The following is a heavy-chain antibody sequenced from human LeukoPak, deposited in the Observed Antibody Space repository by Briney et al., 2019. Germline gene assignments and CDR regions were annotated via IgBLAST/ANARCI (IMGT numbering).Heavy chain of an antibody. D-gene: IGHD6-13*01. CDR1: GYTFTSYY. V-gene: IGHV1-46*01. CDR2: INPSGGGT. CDR3: ARDANPYSIAAAQYFFDY. J-gene: IGHJ4*02. Sequence: ASVKVSCKASGYTFTSYYIHWVRQAPGQGLEWMGIINPSGGGTSYAQKFQGRVTMTRDMSTSRVYMDLGSLRSEDTAVYYCARDANPYSIAAAQYFFDYWGQGTLVTVSS.